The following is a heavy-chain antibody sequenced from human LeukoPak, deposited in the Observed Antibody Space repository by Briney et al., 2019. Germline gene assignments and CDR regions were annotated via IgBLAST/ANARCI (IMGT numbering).Heavy chain of an antibody. V-gene: IGHV1-2*06. CDR1: GYTFTSYY. J-gene: IGHJ4*02. CDR2: INPNSGGT. D-gene: IGHD3-22*01. CDR3: ARERRFRYYDSSGYYGFDY. Sequence: ASVKVSCKASGYTFTSYYMHWVRQAPGQGLEWMGRINPNSGGTNYAQKFQGRVTMTRDTSISTAYMELSRLRSDDTAVYYCARERRFRYYDSSGYYGFDYWGQGTLVTVSS.